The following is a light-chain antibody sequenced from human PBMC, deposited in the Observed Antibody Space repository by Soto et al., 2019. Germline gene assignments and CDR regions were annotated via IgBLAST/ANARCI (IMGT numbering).Light chain of an antibody. CDR3: SSYTSGSTLYV. J-gene: IGLJ1*01. CDR1: SSDVGSYNY. Sequence: QSVLTPPASVSGSPGQSITISCTGTSSDVGSYNYVSWYQHHPGKAPRLMIYASSNRPSGVSHRFSGSRSGNTASLTISGLQAEDEADYYCSSYTSGSTLYVFGTGTKVTVL. V-gene: IGLV2-14*01. CDR2: ASS.